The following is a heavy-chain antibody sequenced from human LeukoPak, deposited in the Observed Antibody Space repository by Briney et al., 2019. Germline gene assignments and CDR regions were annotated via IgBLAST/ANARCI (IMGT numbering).Heavy chain of an antibody. CDR1: GGSISSYY. D-gene: IGHD1-26*01. CDR3: AINSGSYSGAFDI. Sequence: SETLSLTCTVSGGSISSYYWSWIRQPPGKGLEWIGYIYYSGSTNYNPSLKSRVTISVDTPKNQFSLKLSSVTAADTAVYYCAINSGSYSGAFDIWGQGTMVTVSS. V-gene: IGHV4-59*01. J-gene: IGHJ3*02. CDR2: IYYSGST.